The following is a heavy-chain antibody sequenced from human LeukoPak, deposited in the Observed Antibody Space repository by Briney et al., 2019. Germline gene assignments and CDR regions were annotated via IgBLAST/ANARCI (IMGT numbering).Heavy chain of an antibody. CDR1: GFTFSGYA. J-gene: IGHJ4*02. V-gene: IGHV3-30-3*01. Sequence: GGSLRLSCAASGFTFSGYAMHWVRQAPGKGLEWVAVISYDGSNKYYANSVKGRFTISRDNSKNTLYLQMNSLRAEDTAVYYCASGVSHWGQGTLVTVSS. D-gene: IGHD6-13*01. CDR2: ISYDGSNK. CDR3: ASGVSH.